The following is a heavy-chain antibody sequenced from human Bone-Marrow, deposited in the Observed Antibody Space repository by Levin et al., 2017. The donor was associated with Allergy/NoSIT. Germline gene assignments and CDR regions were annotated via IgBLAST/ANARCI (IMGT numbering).Heavy chain of an antibody. Sequence: SCAASGFTLSQYWMTWVRQAPGKGLEWVAKIKPDGSEKYYVDSVKGLFTISRDNTRKSLSLEMNNLRSADTAVYFCARDSFSTSSGLDYYYGLDVWGQGTTVTVSS. J-gene: IGHJ6*02. CDR3: ARDSFSTSSGLDYYYGLDV. CDR2: IKPDGSEK. V-gene: IGHV3-7*01. CDR1: GFTLSQYW. D-gene: IGHD6-6*01.